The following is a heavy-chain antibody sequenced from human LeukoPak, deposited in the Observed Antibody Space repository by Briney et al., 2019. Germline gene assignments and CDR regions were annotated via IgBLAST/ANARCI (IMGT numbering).Heavy chain of an antibody. CDR2: INPDGSIR. V-gene: IGHV3-74*03. D-gene: IGHD1-26*01. Sequence: GGSLRLSCAASGLTFSTYWMHWVSQAPGKGLAWVARINPDGSIRTYANSVQGRVTISRDTAKDTLFLQMNSLRAEDTAVYYCAREARVGGALQYWGQGTPVTVSS. CDR3: AREARVGGALQY. J-gene: IGHJ4*02. CDR1: GLTFSTYW.